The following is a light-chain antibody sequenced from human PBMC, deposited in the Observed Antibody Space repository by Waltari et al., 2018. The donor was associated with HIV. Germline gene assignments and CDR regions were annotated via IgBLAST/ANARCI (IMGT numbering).Light chain of an antibody. CDR1: ELTKKN. Sequence: SYELTQPPSVSVSPGQTARITCSGDELTKKNAYRYRQRPGQAPVLVIYKDTERPSWIPERFSGSSSGTTVTLTISGVQAEDEADYYCQSADSSGTYVVFGGGTKLTVL. CDR2: KDT. J-gene: IGLJ3*02. V-gene: IGLV3-25*03. CDR3: QSADSSGTYVV.